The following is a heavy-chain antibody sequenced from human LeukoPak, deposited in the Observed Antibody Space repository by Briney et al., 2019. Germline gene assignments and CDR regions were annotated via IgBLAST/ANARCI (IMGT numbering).Heavy chain of an antibody. CDR1: GGSISSSSYY. CDR3: AGPFSIFAFDI. CDR2: IYYSGST. J-gene: IGHJ3*02. D-gene: IGHD3-3*01. Sequence: SETLSLTCTVSGGSISSSSYYWGWIRQPPGKGLEWIGSIYYSGSTYYNPSLKSRVTISVDTSKNQFSLKLSSVTAADTAVYYCAGPFSIFAFDIWGQGTMVTVSS. V-gene: IGHV4-39*01.